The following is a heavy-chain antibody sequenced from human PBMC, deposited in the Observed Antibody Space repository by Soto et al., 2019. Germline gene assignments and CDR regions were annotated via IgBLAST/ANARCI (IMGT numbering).Heavy chain of an antibody. CDR3: ARGFDY. CDR1: GFTFSGYE. J-gene: IGHJ4*02. Sequence: GGSLRLCFEASGFTFSGYEMNWVRQAPGKGLEWVSYISSSGGTIYYADSVKGRFTISRDIANNSLYLQMNSLRADDTAVYYCARGFDYWGQGTLVTVYS. V-gene: IGHV3-48*03. CDR2: ISSSGGTI.